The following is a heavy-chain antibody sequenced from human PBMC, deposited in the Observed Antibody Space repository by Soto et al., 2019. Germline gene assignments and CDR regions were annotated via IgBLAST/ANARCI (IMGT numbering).Heavy chain of an antibody. CDR1: GESISSSSYY. V-gene: IGHV4-39*01. CDR2: IYYSGRT. Sequence: SETLSLTCIVSGESISSSSYYWGWIRQPPGKGLEWIGSIYYSGRTYYNPSFKSRVTISIDTSKNQLSLKLSSVTATDTAVYYCARQRTTVVTQAYFDHWGQGALVTVSS. D-gene: IGHD2-21*02. J-gene: IGHJ4*02. CDR3: ARQRTTVVTQAYFDH.